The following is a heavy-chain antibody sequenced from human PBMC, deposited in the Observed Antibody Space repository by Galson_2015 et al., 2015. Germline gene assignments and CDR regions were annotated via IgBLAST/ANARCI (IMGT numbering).Heavy chain of an antibody. CDR2: IYPGDSDT. CDR3: ARQVLKRRPSEAFDI. V-gene: IGHV5-51*01. Sequence: QSGAEVKKPGESLKISCKGSGYSFTSYWIGWVRQMPGKGLEWMGIIYPGDSDTRYSPSFQGQVTISADKSISTAYLQWSSLKASDTAMYYCARQVLKRRPSEAFDIWGQGTMVTVSS. CDR1: GYSFTSYW. D-gene: IGHD2/OR15-2a*01. J-gene: IGHJ3*02.